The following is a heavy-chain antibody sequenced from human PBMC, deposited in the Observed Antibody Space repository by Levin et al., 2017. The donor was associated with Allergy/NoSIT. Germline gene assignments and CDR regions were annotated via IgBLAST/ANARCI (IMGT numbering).Heavy chain of an antibody. D-gene: IGHD5/OR15-5a*01. J-gene: IGHJ4*02. CDR2: ISDDGRNK. Sequence: GGSLRLSCVVSGFTFINYAMHWVRQAPGKGLEWVAVISDDGRNKHYADSVKGRFTISRDNFKNTLYLEMNSLRAEDTAVYYCARDKVVSGDYWGQGTLVTVSS. V-gene: IGHV3-30-3*01. CDR1: GFTFINYA. CDR3: ARDKVVSGDY.